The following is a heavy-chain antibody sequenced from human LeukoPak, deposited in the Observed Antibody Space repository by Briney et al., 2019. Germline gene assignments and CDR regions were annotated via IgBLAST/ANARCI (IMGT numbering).Heavy chain of an antibody. Sequence: PGGSLRLSCAASGFTFSSYAMSRDRQAPEKGLEWVSGILDSGYSTYYANSVKGRFTISRDNSNNTLYLQMNSLRAEDTAVYYCAKLGGHPLHNYYVGVWGKGTTVAVSS. CDR2: ILDSGYST. J-gene: IGHJ6*03. CDR1: GFTFSSYA. CDR3: AKLGGHPLHNYYVGV. D-gene: IGHD3-16*01. V-gene: IGHV3-23*01.